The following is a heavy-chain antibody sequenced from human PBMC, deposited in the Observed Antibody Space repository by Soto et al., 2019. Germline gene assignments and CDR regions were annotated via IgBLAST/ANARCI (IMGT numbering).Heavy chain of an antibody. CDR1: VFTLSDHS. D-gene: IGHD3-16*01. CDR2: ISDIGTYI. J-gene: IGHJ3*01. Sequence: RWSLRLSCLASVFTLSDHSMNWFRLAPGKGLEWVSAISDIGTYIFYADSVKGRFTISRDNAKNSLYLQMDSLGAEDTALYYCARDLVEGALNGFDVWGQGTMVTVSS. CDR3: ARDLVEGALNGFDV. V-gene: IGHV3-21*01.